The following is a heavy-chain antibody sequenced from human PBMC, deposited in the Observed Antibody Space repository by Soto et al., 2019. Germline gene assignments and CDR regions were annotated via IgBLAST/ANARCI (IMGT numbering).Heavy chain of an antibody. Sequence: ASVKGSCKTSGYSFTRYSMHWVRQAPGQGLDWMGVINPSGGSTNYAQNFQGRVTMTRDTSTNTVYMELCSLRSEDTALYFCARESTLSYSSTCFDSWGQGTQVTVSS. CDR3: ARESTLSYSSTCFDS. J-gene: IGHJ5*01. CDR1: GYSFTRYS. D-gene: IGHD6-19*01. CDR2: INPSGGST. V-gene: IGHV1-46*03.